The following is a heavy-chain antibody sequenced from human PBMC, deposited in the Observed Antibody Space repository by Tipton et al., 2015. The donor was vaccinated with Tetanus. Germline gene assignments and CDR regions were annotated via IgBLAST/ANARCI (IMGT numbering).Heavy chain of an antibody. CDR3: ARDVLRFLEWYSQGGMDV. CDR2: IWYDGSNK. CDR1: GFTFSSYG. D-gene: IGHD3-3*01. J-gene: IGHJ6*02. Sequence: LSLTCAASGFTFSSYGMHWVRQAPGKGLEWVAVIWYDGSNKYYADSVKGRFTISRDNSKNTLYLQMNSLRAEDTAVYYCARDVLRFLEWYSQGGMDVWGQGTTVPVSS. V-gene: IGHV3-33*01.